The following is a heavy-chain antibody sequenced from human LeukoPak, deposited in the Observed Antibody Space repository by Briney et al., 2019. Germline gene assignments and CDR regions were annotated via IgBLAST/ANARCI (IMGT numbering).Heavy chain of an antibody. CDR3: ARDHSTYGSSPTDY. Sequence: PSETLSLTCTVSGGSISNYYWSWIRQPPGRGLEWIGYIFSSGSATYNPSLKSRLTISVDTSKNQFSLRLSSVTAADTAVYYCARDHSTYGSSPTDYWGQGTLLTVSS. J-gene: IGHJ4*02. CDR2: IFSSGSA. V-gene: IGHV4-59*01. CDR1: GGSISNYY. D-gene: IGHD3-10*01.